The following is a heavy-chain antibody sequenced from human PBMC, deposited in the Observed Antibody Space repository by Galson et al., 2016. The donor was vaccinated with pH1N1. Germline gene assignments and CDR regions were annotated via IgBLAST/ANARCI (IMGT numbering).Heavy chain of an antibody. V-gene: IGHV4-39*02. CDR1: GGSLSSSNFY. D-gene: IGHD1-26*01. J-gene: IGHJ4*02. CDR2: IHYSETT. CDR3: ARLVRGSYPDPLYYFDF. Sequence: SETLSLTCTVSGGSLSSSNFYGGWIRQPPGKGLEWIGNIHYSETTYYNPSLKSRVTISVDTSKNHFSLKLNYVTAADTAVYFCARLVRGSYPDPLYYFDFWGQGTLVTVSS.